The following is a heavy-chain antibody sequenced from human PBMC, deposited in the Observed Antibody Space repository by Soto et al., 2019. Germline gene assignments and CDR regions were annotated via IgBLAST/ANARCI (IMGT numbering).Heavy chain of an antibody. J-gene: IGHJ6*02. V-gene: IGHV1-18*01. CDR3: ARERDIVLVPAAPGYYYYGMDV. CDR2: ISAYNGNT. Sequence: QVQLVQSGAEVKKPGASVKVSCKASGYTFTSYGISWVRQAPGQGLEWMGWISAYNGNTNYAQKLQGRVTMTTDTSTSTAYMELRSLRSDDTAVYYCARERDIVLVPAAPGYYYYGMDVWGQGTTVPVSS. CDR1: GYTFTSYG. D-gene: IGHD2-2*01.